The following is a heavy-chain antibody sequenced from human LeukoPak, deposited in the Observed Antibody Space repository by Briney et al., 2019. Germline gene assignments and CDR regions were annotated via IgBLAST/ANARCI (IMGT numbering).Heavy chain of an antibody. CDR2: IGTAGDT. CDR1: GFTFSSYD. V-gene: IGHV3-13*01. CDR3: ARGAYCSSTSCYPYYYYGMDV. J-gene: IGHJ6*02. Sequence: GGSLRLSCAASGFTFSSYDMHWVRQATGKGLEWVSAIGTAGDTYYPGSVKGRFTISRENAKNSLYLQMNSLRAGDTAVYYCARGAYCSSTSCYPYYYYGMDVWGQGTTVTVSS. D-gene: IGHD2-2*01.